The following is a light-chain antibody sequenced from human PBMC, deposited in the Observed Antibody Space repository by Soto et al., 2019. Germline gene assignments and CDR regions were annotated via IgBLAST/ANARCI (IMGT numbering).Light chain of an antibody. CDR3: CSYAGSSPVV. J-gene: IGLJ1*01. Sequence: QSALTQPASVSGSPGQSITISCTGTSSDVGSYNFVSWYQQHPGKAPKLMIYDGSKRPSGVSNRFSGSNSGNTASLTISGLQAEDADYYYCCSYAGSSPVVFGAGTKLTVL. CDR1: SSDVGSYNF. V-gene: IGLV2-23*01. CDR2: DGS.